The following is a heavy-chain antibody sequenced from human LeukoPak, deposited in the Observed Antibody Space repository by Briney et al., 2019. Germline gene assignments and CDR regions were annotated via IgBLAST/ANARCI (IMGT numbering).Heavy chain of an antibody. D-gene: IGHD5-12*01. Sequence: GGSLRLSCATSGFTFSNYAVSWVRQAPGKGLEWVSSISGSGGTTYYADSVTGRFAISRDNSKNTLYLQMNSLRAEDTAVYYCAKDPYRASSGLVDYWGQGNLVTVSS. V-gene: IGHV3-23*01. CDR3: AKDPYRASSGLVDY. CDR2: ISGSGGTT. J-gene: IGHJ4*02. CDR1: GFTFSNYA.